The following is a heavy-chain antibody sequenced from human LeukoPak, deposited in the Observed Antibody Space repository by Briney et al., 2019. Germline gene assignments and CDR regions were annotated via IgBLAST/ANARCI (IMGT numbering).Heavy chain of an antibody. Sequence: SETLSLTCTVSGGSISSYYWSWIRQPAGKGLEWIGRIYTSGSTNYNPSLKSRVTMSVDTSKNQFSLKLSSVTAADTAVYYCAREPRSDDFWSGNIYYFDYWGQGTLVTVSS. CDR3: AREPRSDDFWSGNIYYFDY. V-gene: IGHV4-4*07. CDR1: GGSISSYY. J-gene: IGHJ4*02. CDR2: IYTSGST. D-gene: IGHD3-3*01.